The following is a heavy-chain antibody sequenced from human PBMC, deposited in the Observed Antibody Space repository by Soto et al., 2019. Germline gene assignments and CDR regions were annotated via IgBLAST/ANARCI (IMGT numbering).Heavy chain of an antibody. D-gene: IGHD3-10*01. V-gene: IGHV3-30-3*01. CDR2: ISYDGSNK. CDR3: ARAGELLWFGELLASDYYYGMDV. CDR1: GFTFSSYA. Sequence: QVQLVESGGGVVQPGRSLRLSCAASGFTFSSYAMHWVRQAPGKGLEWVAVISYDGSNKYYADSVKGRFTISRDNSKNTMYLQMTSLRAEDTAVYYCARAGELLWFGELLASDYYYGMDVWGQGTTVTVSS. J-gene: IGHJ6*02.